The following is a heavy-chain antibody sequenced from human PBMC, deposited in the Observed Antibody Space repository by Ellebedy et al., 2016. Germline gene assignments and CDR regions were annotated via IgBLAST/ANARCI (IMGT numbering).Heavy chain of an antibody. CDR2: INAGNGNT. D-gene: IGHD2-2*01. J-gene: IGHJ6*02. Sequence: ASVKVSCKASGDTFTNYAMHWVRQAPGQRLEGMGWINAGNGNTKHSQKFQGRVTITRDTSASTAYMDLNSLRAEVTAVYYCARSYCDKTSCYGMDVWGQGTTVTVSS. CDR3: ARSYCDKTSCYGMDV. V-gene: IGHV1-3*01. CDR1: GDTFTNYA.